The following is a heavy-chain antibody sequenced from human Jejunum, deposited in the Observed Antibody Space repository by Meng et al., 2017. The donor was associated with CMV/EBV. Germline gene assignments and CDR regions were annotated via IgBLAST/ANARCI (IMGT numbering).Heavy chain of an antibody. CDR3: ARWSGSGNYPFADY. V-gene: IGHV4-59*11. J-gene: IGHJ4*02. D-gene: IGHD3-10*01. CDR2: ISYSGST. CDR1: RGSITYHS. Sequence: SRGSITYHSWRWLRQSARKGLEWNGSISYSGSTNYNPSLKSRVTISMDTSENQFSLKVSSVTAGDTAVYYCARWSGSGNYPFADYWGQGTLVTVSS.